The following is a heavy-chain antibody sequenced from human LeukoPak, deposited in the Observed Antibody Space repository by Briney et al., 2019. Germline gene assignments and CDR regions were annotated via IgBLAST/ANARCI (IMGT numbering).Heavy chain of an antibody. V-gene: IGHV1-2*02. CDR3: ASRASSVTTRGWYFDL. Sequence: ASVKVSCKASGYTFTSYYMHWVRQAPGQGLEWMGWINPNSGGTNYAQKFQGRVTMTRDTSISTAHMELSRLRSDDTAVYYCASRASSVTTRGWYFDLWGRGTLVTVSS. CDR1: GYTFTSYY. J-gene: IGHJ2*01. D-gene: IGHD4-17*01. CDR2: INPNSGGT.